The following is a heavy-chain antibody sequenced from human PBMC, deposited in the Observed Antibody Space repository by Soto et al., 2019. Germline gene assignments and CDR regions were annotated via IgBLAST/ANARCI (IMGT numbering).Heavy chain of an antibody. V-gene: IGHV1-18*04. J-gene: IGHJ4*02. CDR3: AREGAHSTGWYDYFDQ. CDR1: GYTFISYS. CDR2: ISTYNGNT. D-gene: IGHD6-13*01. Sequence: QVQLVQSGGEVKKPGASVNISCKATGYTFISYSITWVRQAPGQGLEWMGWISTYNGNTKYAQSLQGRVTLTSDTSTNTAFMEIRGLRSDDTAIYYCAREGAHSTGWYDYFDQWGQGTLVAVSS.